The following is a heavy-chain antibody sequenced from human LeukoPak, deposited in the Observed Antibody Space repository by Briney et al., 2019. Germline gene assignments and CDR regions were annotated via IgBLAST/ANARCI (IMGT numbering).Heavy chain of an antibody. D-gene: IGHD6-13*01. Sequence: ASVRVSCKASGYTFTNYYIHWVRQAPGRGLEWMGIINPSGGSTTYAQKFQGRVTVTRDMSTSTVYMELSSLGSDDTAVYYCVRDSASSSWHYWGQGTLVTVSS. CDR3: VRDSASSSWHY. J-gene: IGHJ4*02. CDR1: GYTFTNYY. V-gene: IGHV1-46*01. CDR2: INPSGGST.